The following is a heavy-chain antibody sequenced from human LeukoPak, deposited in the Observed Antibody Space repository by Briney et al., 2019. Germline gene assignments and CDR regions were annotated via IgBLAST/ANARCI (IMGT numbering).Heavy chain of an antibody. J-gene: IGHJ3*02. Sequence: GGSLRLSCAASGFTFSSYAMSWVRQAPGKGLEWVSAISGSGGSTYYADSVKGRFTISRDNSKNTLYLQMNSLRAEDTAVYYCARWSRAISDAFDIWGQGTMVTVSS. V-gene: IGHV3-23*01. CDR3: ARWSRAISDAFDI. D-gene: IGHD5-12*01. CDR1: GFTFSSYA. CDR2: ISGSGGST.